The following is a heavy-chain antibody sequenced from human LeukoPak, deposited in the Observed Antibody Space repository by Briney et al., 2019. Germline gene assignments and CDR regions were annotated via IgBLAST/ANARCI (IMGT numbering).Heavy chain of an antibody. CDR3: AKARYSSSGSYCDY. Sequence: GGSLRLSCAASGFTFSIYAMSWVRQAPGKGLEWVSAISGSGGSTYYADSVKGRFTISRDNSKNTLYLQMNSLRAEDTAVYYCAKARYSSSGSYCDYWGQGTLVTVSS. D-gene: IGHD1-26*01. V-gene: IGHV3-23*01. CDR1: GFTFSIYA. J-gene: IGHJ4*02. CDR2: ISGSGGST.